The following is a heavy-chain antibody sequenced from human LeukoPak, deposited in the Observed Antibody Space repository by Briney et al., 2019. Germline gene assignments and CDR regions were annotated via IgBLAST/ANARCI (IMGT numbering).Heavy chain of an antibody. CDR3: ARGGAEPYYYGMDV. Sequence: SQTLSLTCTVSGGSISSGDYFCSWIRQPPGKGLEWIGYIYYSGSTYYNPSLKSRVTISVDTSKNQFSLKLSSVTAADTAVYYCARGGAEPYYYGMDVGGQGTTVTVSS. V-gene: IGHV4-30-4*01. J-gene: IGHJ6*02. CDR1: GGSISSGDYF. D-gene: IGHD1-26*01. CDR2: IYYSGST.